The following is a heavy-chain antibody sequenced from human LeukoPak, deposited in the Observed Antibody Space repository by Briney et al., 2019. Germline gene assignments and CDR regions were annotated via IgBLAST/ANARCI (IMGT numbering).Heavy chain of an antibody. CDR1: GFTFSIYA. V-gene: IGHV3-23*01. D-gene: IGHD3-22*01. CDR2: ITSRGEST. Sequence: SGGSLRLSCAASGFTFSIYAMSLVRQAPGKGLQWVSSITSRGESTWYVDSVKGRFTITRDNSENTLYLQMHSLRAEDTAVYYCARDRPNYYGSDGHYYRRDGDYWGRGTLVSVSS. J-gene: IGHJ4*02. CDR3: ARDRPNYYGSDGHYYRRDGDY.